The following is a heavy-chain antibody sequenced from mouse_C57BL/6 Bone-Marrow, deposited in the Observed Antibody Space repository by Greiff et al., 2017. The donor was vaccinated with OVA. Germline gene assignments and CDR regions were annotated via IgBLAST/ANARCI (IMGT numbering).Heavy chain of an antibody. V-gene: IGHV14-4*01. CDR1: GFNIKDDY. J-gene: IGHJ3*01. Sequence: VHVKQSGAELVRPGASVKLSCTASGFNIKDDYMHWVKQRPEQGLEWIGWIDPENGDTEYASKFQGKATITADTSSNTAYLQLSSLTSEDTAVYYCTTAQAKAWFAYWGQGTLVTVSA. CDR3: TTAQAKAWFAY. D-gene: IGHD3-2*02. CDR2: IDPENGDT.